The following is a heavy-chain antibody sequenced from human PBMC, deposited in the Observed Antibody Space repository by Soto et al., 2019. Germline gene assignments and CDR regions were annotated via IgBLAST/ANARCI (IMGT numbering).Heavy chain of an antibody. CDR2: IYYSGST. Sequence: PSETLSLTCTVSGGSISSGGYYLSWICQHPGKGLEWIGYIYYSGSTYYNPSLKSRVTISVDTSKNQFSLKLTSVTAADTAVYYCARAINWGERESTIFDYWGQGTLVTVSS. CDR3: ARAINWGERESTIFDY. CDR1: GGSISSGGYY. D-gene: IGHD7-27*01. J-gene: IGHJ4*02. V-gene: IGHV4-31*03.